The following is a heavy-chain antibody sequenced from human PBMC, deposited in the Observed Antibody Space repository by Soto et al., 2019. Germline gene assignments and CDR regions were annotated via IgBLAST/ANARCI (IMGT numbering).Heavy chain of an antibody. CDR3: ARISVVVPTTKAPFYYYMDV. Sequence: SETLSLTCTVSGGSISSHYWSWIRQPPGKGLEWIGYIYSSGSSNYNPSLKSRVTISVDTSQSQFSLRLSSVTAAETAIYYCARISVVVPTTKAPFYYYMDVWGKGTTVTVSS. CDR2: IYSSGSS. J-gene: IGHJ6*03. D-gene: IGHD2-2*01. CDR1: GGSISSHY. V-gene: IGHV4-59*11.